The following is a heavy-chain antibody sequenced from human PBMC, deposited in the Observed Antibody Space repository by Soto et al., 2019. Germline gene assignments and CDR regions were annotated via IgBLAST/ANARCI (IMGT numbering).Heavy chain of an antibody. Sequence: GSLRLSCAASGFTFSDYYMSWIRQAPGKGLEWVSHISGTSSTIYYADSVKGRFTISRDNAKNSLFLQMNSLRDEDTAVYYCAKRLDSSGWYSSFDYWGRGTLVTVSS. D-gene: IGHD6-13*01. CDR1: GFTFSDYY. CDR3: AKRLDSSGWYSSFDY. V-gene: IGHV3-11*04. J-gene: IGHJ4*02. CDR2: ISGTSSTI.